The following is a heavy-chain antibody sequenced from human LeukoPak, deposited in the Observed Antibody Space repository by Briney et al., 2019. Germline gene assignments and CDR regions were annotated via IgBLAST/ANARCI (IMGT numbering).Heavy chain of an antibody. J-gene: IGHJ5*02. CDR3: ARERYYDILTGTINWFDP. V-gene: IGHV1-18*01. CDR2: ISAYNGNT. Sequence: ASVKVSCKASGYTFTSYGISWVRQAPGQGLEWMGWISAYNGNTNYAQKLQGRVTMTTDTSTSTAYMKLRSLRSDDTAVYYCARERYYDILTGTINWFDPWGQGTLVTVSS. D-gene: IGHD3-9*01. CDR1: GYTFTSYG.